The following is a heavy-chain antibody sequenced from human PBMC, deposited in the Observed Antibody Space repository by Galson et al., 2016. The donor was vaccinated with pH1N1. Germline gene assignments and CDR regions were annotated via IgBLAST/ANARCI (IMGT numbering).Heavy chain of an antibody. Sequence: SLRLSCAVSGFTFSSYAMTWVRQAPGKGLEWVSTISGRGGSANYADSVKGRFTISRDNAKNTLFLQMNSLRAEDTAVYYCATQRMWVVLLSTPLDYWGQGSLVTVSS. CDR3: ATQRMWVVLLSTPLDY. D-gene: IGHD2-2*01. CDR2: ISGRGGSA. J-gene: IGHJ4*02. CDR1: GFTFSSYA. V-gene: IGHV3-23*01.